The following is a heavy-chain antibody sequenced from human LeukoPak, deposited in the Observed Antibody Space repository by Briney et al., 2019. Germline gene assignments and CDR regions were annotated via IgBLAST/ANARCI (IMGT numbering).Heavy chain of an antibody. J-gene: IGHJ6*02. CDR3: ASSKRGCSYRYVRSGMDV. V-gene: IGHV4-34*01. CDR2: INHSGST. Sequence: SSETLSLTCAVYGGSFSGYYWSWIRQPPGKGLEWIGEINHSGSTNYNPSLKSRVTISVDTSKNQFSLKLSSVTAADTAVYYCASSKRGCSYRYVRSGMDVWGQGTTVTVSS. CDR1: GGSFSGYY. D-gene: IGHD5-18*01.